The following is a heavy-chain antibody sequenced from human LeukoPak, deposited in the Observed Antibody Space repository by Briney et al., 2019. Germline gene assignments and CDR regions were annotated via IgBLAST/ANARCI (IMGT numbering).Heavy chain of an antibody. V-gene: IGHV1-8*03. CDR2: MNPNSGNT. D-gene: IGHD6-19*01. CDR3: ARTVAQGLARPPGY. J-gene: IGHJ4*02. Sequence: ASVKVSCKAAGYTFTSYYINWERQGTGQGLEWMGWMNPNSGNTGYSQKFQGRVTITRNTSISTAYMELRSLRSEDTAVYYCARTVAQGLARPPGYWRQGTLVTVSS. CDR1: GYTFTSYY.